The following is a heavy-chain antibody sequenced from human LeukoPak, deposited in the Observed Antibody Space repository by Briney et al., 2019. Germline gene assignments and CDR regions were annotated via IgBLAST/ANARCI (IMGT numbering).Heavy chain of an antibody. CDR1: GYTFTVSY. CDR2: INPNSGVT. J-gene: IGHJ4*02. V-gene: IGHV1-2*02. Sequence: GASVKVSCKASGYTFTVSYIHWVREAPGQGLEWMGWINPNSGVTNYAQKFRGRVTMTRDTSITTSYMELSRLRSDDTAVYYCARELDPTYCAGDCYSFGAFDHWGQGALVTVSS. CDR3: ARELDPTYCAGDCYSFGAFDH. D-gene: IGHD2-21*02.